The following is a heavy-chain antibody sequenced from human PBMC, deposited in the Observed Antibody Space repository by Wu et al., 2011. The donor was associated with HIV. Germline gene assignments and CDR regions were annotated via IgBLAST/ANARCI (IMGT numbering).Heavy chain of an antibody. CDR1: GYTLISYG. V-gene: IGHV1-18*01. CDR3: ARRSYCNRISCYPESFDI. J-gene: IGHJ3*02. D-gene: IGHD2-2*01. CDR2: ISAYNADT. Sequence: QIQLVQSGAEVQKPWASVTVSCKASGYTLISYGISWVRQAPGQGPEWMGWISAYNADTNYAQKFQGRVTMTADTSTSTVNMELSSLRSDDTAVYYCARRSYCNRISCYPESFDIWGQGTMVTVSS.